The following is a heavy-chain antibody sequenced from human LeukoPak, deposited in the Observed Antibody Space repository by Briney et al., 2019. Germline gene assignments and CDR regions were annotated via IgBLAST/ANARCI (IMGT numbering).Heavy chain of an antibody. D-gene: IGHD6-13*01. V-gene: IGHV3-7*01. Sequence: GGSLSLSCAASGFTFSSYWMSWVRQAPGKGLEWVANIKHDGSEKYYVDFVKGRFTISRDNAKNSLYLQMNSLRAEDTAVYYCARVAAAGSDYWGQGTLVTVSS. CDR1: GFTFSSYW. J-gene: IGHJ4*02. CDR3: ARVAAAGSDY. CDR2: IKHDGSEK.